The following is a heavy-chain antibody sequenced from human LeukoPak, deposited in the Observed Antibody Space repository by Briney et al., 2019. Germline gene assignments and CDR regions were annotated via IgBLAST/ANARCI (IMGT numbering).Heavy chain of an antibody. V-gene: IGHV1-18*01. CDR2: ISAYNGNT. J-gene: IGHJ4*02. CDR1: GYTFTSYG. D-gene: IGHD5-18*01. Sequence: ASVKVSCKASGYTFTSYGISWVRQAPGQGLEWMGWISAYNGNTNYAQKLQGRVTMTTDTSTSTAYMELRSLRSDDTAVYYCARDADTAMLHYFDYWGQGTLVTVSS. CDR3: ARDADTAMLHYFDY.